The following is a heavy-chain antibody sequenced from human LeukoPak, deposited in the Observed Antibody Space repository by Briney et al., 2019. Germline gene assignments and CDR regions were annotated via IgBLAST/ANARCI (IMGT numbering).Heavy chain of an antibody. V-gene: IGHV3-48*04. CDR1: GFTFSSYS. Sequence: PGGSLRLSCAASGFTFSSYSMNWVRQAPGKGLEWVSYISSSSSTIYYADSVKGRLTISRDNAKNSMYLQMNNLRAEDTAVYYCARDGEAAGTDLDYWGQGTLVTVSS. CDR3: ARDGEAAGTDLDY. D-gene: IGHD6-13*01. CDR2: ISSSSSTI. J-gene: IGHJ4*02.